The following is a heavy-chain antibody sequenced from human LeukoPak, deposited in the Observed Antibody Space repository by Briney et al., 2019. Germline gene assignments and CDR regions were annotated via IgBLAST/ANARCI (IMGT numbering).Heavy chain of an antibody. CDR2: ISGSGGST. CDR1: GFTFSSYA. D-gene: IGHD3-22*01. J-gene: IGHJ5*02. Sequence: YPGGSLRLSCAASGFTFSSYALSWVRQAPGKGLEWVSAISGSGGSTYYADSVKGRFTISRDNSKNTLYLQMNSLRAEDTAVYYCAKESKITMIVQGEFDPWGQGTLVTVSS. V-gene: IGHV3-23*01. CDR3: AKESKITMIVQGEFDP.